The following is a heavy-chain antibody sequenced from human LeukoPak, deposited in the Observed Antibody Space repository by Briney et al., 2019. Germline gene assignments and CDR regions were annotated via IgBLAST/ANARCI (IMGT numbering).Heavy chain of an antibody. D-gene: IGHD3-10*01. V-gene: IGHV4-59*08. CDR1: GGSISGYY. J-gene: IGHJ6*03. CDR3: ARRGYMDV. CDR2: ISDSGST. Sequence: PSETLSLTCTVSGGSISGYYWCWIRQPPGKGLEYIGHISDSGSTSYNPSLKSRVTISVDTSKNQFSLKLSPVTAADTAVYYCARRGYMDVWGKGTTVTVSS.